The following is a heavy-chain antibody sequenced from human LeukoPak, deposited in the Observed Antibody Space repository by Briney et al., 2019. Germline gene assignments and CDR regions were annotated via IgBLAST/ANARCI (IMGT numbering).Heavy chain of an antibody. Sequence: SETLSLTCAVYGGSFSGYYWSWIRQPPGRGLEWIGEINHSGSTNYNPSLKSRVTISVDTSKNQFSLKLSSVTAADTAVYYCAYMGYGMGVWGQGTTVTVSS. J-gene: IGHJ6*02. CDR2: INHSGST. CDR3: AYMGYGMGV. V-gene: IGHV4-34*01. CDR1: GGSFSGYY. D-gene: IGHD4-11*01.